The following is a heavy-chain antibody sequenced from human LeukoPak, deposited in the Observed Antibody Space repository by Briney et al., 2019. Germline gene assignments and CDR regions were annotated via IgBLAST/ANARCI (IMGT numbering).Heavy chain of an antibody. CDR3: ARVADYYDSSGQLKN. CDR2: INPNSGGT. V-gene: IGHV1-2*02. J-gene: IGHJ4*02. D-gene: IGHD3-22*01. CDR1: GYTFTSYY. Sequence: ASVKVSCKASGYTFTSYYMHWVRQAPGQGLEWMGWINPNSGGTNYAQKFQGSVTMTRDTSISTAYMELSRLRSDDTAVYYCARVADYYDSSGQLKNWGQGTLVTVSS.